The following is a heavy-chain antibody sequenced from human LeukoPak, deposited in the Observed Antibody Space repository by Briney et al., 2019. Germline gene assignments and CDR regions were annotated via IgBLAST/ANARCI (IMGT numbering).Heavy chain of an antibody. D-gene: IGHD4-17*01. CDR1: GFSLSTSGMC. J-gene: IGHJ3*02. Sequence: GSGPTLVNPTQTLTLPCTFSGFSLSTSGMCVSWIRQPRGKALEWLALIDWDDDKYYSTSLKTRLTISKDTSKNQVVLTMTNMDPVDTGTYYCAQSLRLPPDDAFDIWGQGTMVTVSS. CDR3: AQSLRLPPDDAFDI. CDR2: IDWDDDK. V-gene: IGHV2-70*12.